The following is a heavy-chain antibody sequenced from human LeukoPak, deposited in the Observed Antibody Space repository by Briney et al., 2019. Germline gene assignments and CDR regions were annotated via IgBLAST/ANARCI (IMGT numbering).Heavy chain of an antibody. D-gene: IGHD3-9*01. V-gene: IGHV4-59*01. CDR3: ARLPTEKVLRYSYYYYGMDV. J-gene: IGHJ6*02. Sequence: SETLSLTCTVSGGSISSYYWSWIRQPLGKGLEWIGYIYYSGSTDYNPSLKSRVTISVDTSKNQFSLKLSSVTAADTAVYYCARLPTEKVLRYSYYYYGMDVWGQGTTVTVSS. CDR2: IYYSGST. CDR1: GGSISSYY.